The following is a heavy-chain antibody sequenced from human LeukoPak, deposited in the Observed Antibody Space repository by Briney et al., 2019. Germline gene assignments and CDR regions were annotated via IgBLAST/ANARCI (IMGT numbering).Heavy chain of an antibody. CDR3: VRGGSGSSYGEFVS. Sequence: PAGSLRLSCAASGFTFRNYWMNWVRQVPGKGLVWVSRIENDGSTKNYADSVEVRFSISTYNARNTVYLQMISLSADDTCLYYCVRGGSGSSYGEFVSWGQVTLVTVSS. V-gene: IGHV3-74*01. CDR2: IENDGSTK. CDR1: GFTFRNYW. J-gene: IGHJ5*01. D-gene: IGHD5-18*01.